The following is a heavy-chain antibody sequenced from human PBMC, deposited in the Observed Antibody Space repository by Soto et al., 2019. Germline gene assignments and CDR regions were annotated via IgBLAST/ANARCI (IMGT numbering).Heavy chain of an antibody. CDR2: ISSSSSYI. CDR1: GFTFSSYS. V-gene: IGHV3-21*01. J-gene: IGHJ3*02. CDR3: ARDYDIYAFDI. D-gene: IGHD3-9*01. Sequence: GALRLSCAASGFTFSSYSMNWVRQAPGKGLEWVSSISSSSSYIYYADSVKGRFTISRDNAKNSLYLQMNSLRAEDTAVYYCARDYDIYAFDIWGQGTMVTVSS.